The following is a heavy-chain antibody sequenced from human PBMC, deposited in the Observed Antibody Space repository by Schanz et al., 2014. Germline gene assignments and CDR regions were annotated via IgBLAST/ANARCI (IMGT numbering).Heavy chain of an antibody. V-gene: IGHV1-18*01. CDR1: GYTFSSYG. J-gene: IGHJ6*02. D-gene: IGHD3-10*01. CDR3: ARAKRFGDMDV. CDR2: ITAYNGDT. Sequence: QVQLVQSWAEVKGPGASVKVSCKASGYTFSSYGITWVRQAPGQGLEWMGWITAYNGDTNYALKLQGRVTMTTDTSTGTAYMELRNLRSDDTAVYYCARAKRFGDMDVWGQGTTVTVSS.